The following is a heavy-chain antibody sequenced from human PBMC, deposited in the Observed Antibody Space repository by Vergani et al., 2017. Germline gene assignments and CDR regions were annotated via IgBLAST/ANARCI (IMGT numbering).Heavy chain of an antibody. J-gene: IGHJ6*02. D-gene: IGHD4-23*01. V-gene: IGHV3-30*18. CDR3: AKGVNSVGMDV. Sequence: VQLVESGGGLVKTGGSLRLSCAASGFTFSSYGMHWVRQAPGKGLEWVAVISYDGSNKYYADSVKGRFTISRDNSKNTLYLQMNSLRAEDTAVYYCAKGVNSVGMDVWGQGTTVTVSS. CDR2: ISYDGSNK. CDR1: GFTFSSYG.